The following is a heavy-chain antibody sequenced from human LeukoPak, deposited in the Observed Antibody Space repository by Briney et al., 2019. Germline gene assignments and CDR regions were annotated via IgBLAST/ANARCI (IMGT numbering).Heavy chain of an antibody. CDR3: ARDGSFPIVVVPAAMGGFDY. V-gene: IGHV3-48*03. Sequence: GGSLRLSCAASGFSFSRYAMSWVRQSPGKGLEWVSYISSSGSTIYYADSVKGRFTISRDNAKNSLYLQMNSLRAEDTAVYYCARDGSFPIVVVPAAMGGFDYWGQGTLVTVSS. J-gene: IGHJ4*02. CDR1: GFSFSRYA. CDR2: ISSSGSTI. D-gene: IGHD2-2*01.